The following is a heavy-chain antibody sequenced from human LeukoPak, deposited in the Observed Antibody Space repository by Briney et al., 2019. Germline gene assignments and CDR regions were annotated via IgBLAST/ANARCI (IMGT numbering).Heavy chain of an antibody. Sequence: SQTLSLTCTVSGDSISSGDYYWSWIRQPAGKGLEWIGRISSSGSTNYNPSLKSRVTISVDTSKNQFSLKLSSVTAADTAVYYCARGCCGAGTTTTGWFDPWGQGTLVTVSS. V-gene: IGHV4-61*02. CDR1: GDSISSGDYY. J-gene: IGHJ5*02. CDR2: ISSSGST. CDR3: ARGCCGAGTTTTGWFDP. D-gene: IGHD1-14*01.